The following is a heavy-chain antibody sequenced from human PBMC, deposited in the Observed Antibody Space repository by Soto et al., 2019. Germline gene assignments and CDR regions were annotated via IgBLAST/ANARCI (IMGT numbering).Heavy chain of an antibody. J-gene: IGHJ4*02. Sequence: SETLSLTCTVSGGSINSGDYSWTWIRQPPGKGLEWIGYIYHTGTTYYNTSLKSRVTVSVDRSKNQFSLKMSSVTAADTAVYYCVRDMQLWRLDSWGQGTLVTVSS. D-gene: IGHD2-21*01. CDR2: IYHTGTT. CDR1: GGSINSGDYS. V-gene: IGHV4-30-2*01. CDR3: VRDMQLWRLDS.